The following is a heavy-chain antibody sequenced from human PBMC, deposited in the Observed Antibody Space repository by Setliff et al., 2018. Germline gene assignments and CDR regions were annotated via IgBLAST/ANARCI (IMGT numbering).Heavy chain of an antibody. CDR1: GGSISSGVYY. V-gene: IGHV4-39*07. J-gene: IGHJ4*02. CDR3: ARGRNVAARLLDS. Sequence: PSATLSLTCTVSGGSISSGVYYWTLIRQPPGKGLEWIGEINHSGSTNYNPSLKSRVSISVDTSKNQFSLKVFSVTAADTAVYYCARGRNVAARLLDSWGQGTLVTVSS. CDR2: INHSGST. D-gene: IGHD6-6*01.